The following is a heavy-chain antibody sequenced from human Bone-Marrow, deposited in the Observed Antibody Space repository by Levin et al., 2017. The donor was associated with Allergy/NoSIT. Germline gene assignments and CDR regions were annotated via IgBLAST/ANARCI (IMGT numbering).Heavy chain of an antibody. CDR3: ARDSVQVVEPAPDDNNQPSLLMDV. D-gene: IGHD3-22*01. Sequence: GESLKISCATSGFTFTTYAIHRVRQAPGKGLEWVAVIWYDGSNEYYADSVRGRFTISRDNSKNTLYLQMNSLRAEDTAVYYCARDSVQVVEPAPDDNNQPSLLMDVWGQGTTVIVSS. CDR2: IWYDGSNE. J-gene: IGHJ6*02. V-gene: IGHV3-33*01. CDR1: GFTFTTYA.